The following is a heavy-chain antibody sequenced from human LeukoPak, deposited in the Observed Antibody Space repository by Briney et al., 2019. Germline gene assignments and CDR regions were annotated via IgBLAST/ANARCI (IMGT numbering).Heavy chain of an antibody. J-gene: IGHJ4*02. CDR2: ISSSSSYI. CDR3: ARDFSGSYYDLDY. Sequence: GGSLRLSCAASGXTFSSYSMNWVRQAPGKGLEWVSSISSSSSYIYYADSVKGRFTISRDNAKNSLYLQMNSLRAEDTAVYYCARDFSGSYYDLDYWGQGTLVTVSS. V-gene: IGHV3-21*01. D-gene: IGHD1-26*01. CDR1: GXTFSSYS.